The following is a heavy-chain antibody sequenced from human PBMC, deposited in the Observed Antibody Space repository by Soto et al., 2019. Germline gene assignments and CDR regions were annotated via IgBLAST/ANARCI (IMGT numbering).Heavy chain of an antibody. V-gene: IGHV4-34*01. CDR3: ARGPERNDYIWGSYRYTRWYFDL. Sequence: QVQLPQWGAGLLKPSETLSLTCAVYGGSFSGYYWSWIRQPPGKGLEWIGEINHSGSTNYNPSLKGRVTISLDTSKNQFSLKLSSVTAADTAVYYCARGPERNDYIWGSYRYTRWYFDLWGRGTLVTVSS. CDR2: INHSGST. J-gene: IGHJ2*01. D-gene: IGHD3-16*02. CDR1: GGSFSGYY.